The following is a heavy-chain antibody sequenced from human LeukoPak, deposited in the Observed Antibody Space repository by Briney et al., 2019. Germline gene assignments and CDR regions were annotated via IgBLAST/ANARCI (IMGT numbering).Heavy chain of an antibody. CDR3: ARGYYYGSGSPSY. J-gene: IGHJ4*02. D-gene: IGHD3-10*01. CDR2: ISSSSSYI. CDR1: GFTFSSYS. Sequence: SGVSLRLSCAASGFTFSSYSMNWVRQAPGKGLEWVSSISSSSSYIYYADSVKGRFTISRDNAKNSLYLQMNSLRAEDTAVYYYARGYYYGSGSPSYWGQGTLVTVSS. V-gene: IGHV3-21*01.